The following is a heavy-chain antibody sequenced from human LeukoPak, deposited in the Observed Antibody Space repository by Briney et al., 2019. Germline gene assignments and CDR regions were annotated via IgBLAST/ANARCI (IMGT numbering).Heavy chain of an antibody. V-gene: IGHV1-2*02. CDR3: ARGRDDYDSSDFPLMLH. CDR1: GFTFTGYY. Sequence: ASVKVSCKASGFTFTGYYIHWVRQAPGQGLEWMGWINPNNGGTNYAQTFQDRVTMTRDTSISTAYMELSRLRSDDTAVYYCARGRDDYDSSDFPLMLHWGQGTLVAVSS. CDR2: INPNNGGT. J-gene: IGHJ4*02. D-gene: IGHD3-22*01.